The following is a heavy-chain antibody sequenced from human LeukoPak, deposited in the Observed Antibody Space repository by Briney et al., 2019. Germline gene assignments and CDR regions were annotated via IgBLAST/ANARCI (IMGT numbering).Heavy chain of an antibody. V-gene: IGHV3-23*01. CDR3: AKDSTSAWFDP. Sequence: GGSLRLSCAASGFTFNSFAMSWVRQAPGKGLEWVSTISGNAVSTYYADSVKGRFTISRDNSKNTLYVQMNSLRAEDTAVYYCAKDSTSAWFDPWGQGTLVTVSS. J-gene: IGHJ5*02. D-gene: IGHD2/OR15-2a*01. CDR1: GFTFNSFA. CDR2: ISGNAVST.